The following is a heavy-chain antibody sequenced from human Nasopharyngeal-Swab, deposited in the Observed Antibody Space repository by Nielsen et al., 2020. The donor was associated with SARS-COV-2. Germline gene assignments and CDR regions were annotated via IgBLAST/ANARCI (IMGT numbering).Heavy chain of an antibody. CDR2: INPNSGGT. D-gene: IGHD5-12*01. Sequence: WVRQAPGQGLEWMGRINPNSGGTNYAQKFQGRVTMTRDTSISTAYMELSRLRSDDTAVYYCAIGWLNDCYYGMDVWGQGTTVTVSS. CDR3: AIGWLNDCYYGMDV. J-gene: IGHJ6*02. V-gene: IGHV1-2*06.